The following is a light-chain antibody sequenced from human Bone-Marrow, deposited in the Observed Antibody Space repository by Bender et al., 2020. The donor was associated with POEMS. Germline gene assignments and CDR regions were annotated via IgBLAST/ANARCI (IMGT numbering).Light chain of an antibody. CDR3: STFAGSDNPVV. Sequence: QSALTQPASVSGSSGQSVTISCTGTTSDVGGYNYVLWHQQHPGKAPKLMIYEDTKRPSGVPDHFSGSKSGDTASLTVSELQHADDADYYCSTFAGSDNPVVFGGGTKLTVL. V-gene: IGLV2-8*01. CDR1: TSDVGGYNY. J-gene: IGLJ2*01. CDR2: EDT.